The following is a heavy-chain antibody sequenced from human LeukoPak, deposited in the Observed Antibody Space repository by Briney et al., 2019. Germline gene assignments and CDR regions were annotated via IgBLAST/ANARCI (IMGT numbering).Heavy chain of an antibody. CDR2: ISSTGGTT. V-gene: IGHV3-23*01. D-gene: IGHD2-15*01. CDR3: AKNGDRGAYCTGGTCYPYFYYCMDV. J-gene: IGHJ6*03. CDR1: GITFSSYG. Sequence: PGGSLRLSCAASGITFSSYGMSWVRQAPGKGLEWVSSISSTGGTTYYADSVKGRFTISRDNSKNTLYLQMNSLRAEDTAIYYCAKNGDRGAYCTGGTCYPYFYYCMDVWGKGTTVTI.